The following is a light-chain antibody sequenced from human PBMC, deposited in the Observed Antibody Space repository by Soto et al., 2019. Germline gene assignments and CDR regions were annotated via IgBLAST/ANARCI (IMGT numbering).Light chain of an antibody. CDR3: QQYTTYST. CDR1: QSISSW. V-gene: IGKV1-5*01. CDR2: DVS. J-gene: IGKJ4*01. Sequence: DIQMTQSPSTLSASVGDRVTITCRASQSISSWLAWYQQKPGKAPQLLIYDVSNLESGVPSRLSGSGSETEFTLTISSLQPDDFATYYCQQYTTYSTFGGGTKVEIK.